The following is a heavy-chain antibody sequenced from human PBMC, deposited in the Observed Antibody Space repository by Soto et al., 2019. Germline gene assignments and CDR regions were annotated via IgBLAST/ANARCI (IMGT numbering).Heavy chain of an antibody. Sequence: PSETLSLTCAVYGGSFSGYYRSWIRQPPGKGLEWIGEITHSGSTNYNPSLKTRVTMSVDTSKSQFSPSLSSLTAADTAVYYCAGVDRRGDFSVLTDFWGQGILVTVSS. V-gene: IGHV4-34*01. D-gene: IGHD3-9*01. CDR2: ITHSGST. CDR1: GGSFSGYY. J-gene: IGHJ4*02. CDR3: AGVDRRGDFSVLTDF.